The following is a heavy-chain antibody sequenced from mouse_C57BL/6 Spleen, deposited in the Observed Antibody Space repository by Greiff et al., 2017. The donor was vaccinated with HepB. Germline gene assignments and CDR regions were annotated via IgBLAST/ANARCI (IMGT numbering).Heavy chain of an antibody. V-gene: IGHV1-59*01. D-gene: IGHD1-1*01. Sequence: VQLQQPGAELVRPGTSVKLSCKASGYTFTSYWMHWVKQRPGQGLGWIGAIDPSDSYTNYNQKFKGKATLTVDTSSSTAYMQLSSLTSEDSAVYYCVSEGIITTVERFAYWGQGTLVTVSA. CDR2: IDPSDSYT. J-gene: IGHJ3*01. CDR3: VSEGIITTVERFAY. CDR1: GYTFTSYW.